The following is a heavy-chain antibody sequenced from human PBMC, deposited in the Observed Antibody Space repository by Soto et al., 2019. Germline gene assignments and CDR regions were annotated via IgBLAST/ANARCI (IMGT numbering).Heavy chain of an antibody. V-gene: IGHV1-2*02. CDR3: AVGGGVGVAGSAAFDM. J-gene: IGHJ3*02. D-gene: IGHD3-3*01. Sequence: QLHLVQSGAVVKKPGASVTVSCSASGYPVTAYYMHWVRQAPGRGLEWMGGINPATGAAKYTQTFQGRVTLARDTFTSKGFMGLGGLTFGDPAVVYCAVGGGVGVAGSAAFDMWGQGTLVTVSS. CDR1: GYPVTAYY. CDR2: INPATGAA.